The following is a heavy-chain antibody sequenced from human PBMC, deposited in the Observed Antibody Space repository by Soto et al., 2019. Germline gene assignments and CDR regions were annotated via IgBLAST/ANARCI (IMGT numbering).Heavy chain of an antibody. V-gene: IGHV4-59*08. D-gene: IGHD3-10*01. CDR1: GGSISSINIHFITHY. CDR3: TTQGFGGLHGLVDV. J-gene: IGHJ6*02. CDR2: ISNIGFT. Sequence: PSETLSLTCTVSGGSISSINIHFITHYCSWIRLSPGKGLEWIGYISNIGFTRYNPSLKSRVSISVDTSKNQFSLKLTSVTAADTAVYYCTTQGFGGLHGLVDVWGQGTTVT.